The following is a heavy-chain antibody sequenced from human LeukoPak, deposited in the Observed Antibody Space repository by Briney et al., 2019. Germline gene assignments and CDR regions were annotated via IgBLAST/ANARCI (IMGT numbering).Heavy chain of an antibody. CDR3: STDFKAYYYYGMDV. CDR2: SDPEDGET. Sequence: PSVKVSCKVSGYTLTELSMHCVRQAPGNVREWKGGSDPEDGETMYAQKFQGRVTMTEDTSTDTAYMELSRLRSEDTAVYYCSTDFKAYYYYGMDVWGQGTTVTVSS. CDR1: GYTLTELS. V-gene: IGHV1-24*01. J-gene: IGHJ6*02.